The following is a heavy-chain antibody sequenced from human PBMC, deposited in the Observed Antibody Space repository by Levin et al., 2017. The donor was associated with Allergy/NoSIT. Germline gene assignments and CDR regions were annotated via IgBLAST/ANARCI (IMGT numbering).Heavy chain of an antibody. Sequence: GGSLRLSCSASGFTFSSYAMHWVRQAPGKGLEYVSAISSNGGSTYYADSVKGRFTISRDNSKNTLYLQMSSLRAEDTAVYYCVKDSRYYGSGSYSHFDYWGQRTLVTVSS. CDR1: GFTFSSYA. V-gene: IGHV3-64D*06. D-gene: IGHD3-10*01. J-gene: IGHJ4*02. CDR2: ISSNGGST. CDR3: VKDSRYYGSGSYSHFDY.